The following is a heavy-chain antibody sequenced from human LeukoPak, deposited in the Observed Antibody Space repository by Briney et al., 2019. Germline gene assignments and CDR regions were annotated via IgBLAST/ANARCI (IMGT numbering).Heavy chain of an antibody. CDR2: ISGSGGSK. V-gene: IGHV3-23*01. J-gene: IGHJ4*02. D-gene: IGHD6-19*01. Sequence: GGSLILSCSAPGFTFSSYAISWVPQATGKGLGWVSGISGSGGSKYYADSVKGRFTTSRDNSKNTLNLQMNSLRVEDTAVYYCAKEIAVAGRYWGQGTLVTVSS. CDR1: GFTFSSYA. CDR3: AKEIAVAGRY.